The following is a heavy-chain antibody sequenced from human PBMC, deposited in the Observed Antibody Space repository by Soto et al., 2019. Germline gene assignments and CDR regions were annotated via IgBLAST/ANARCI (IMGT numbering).Heavy chain of an antibody. D-gene: IGHD3-3*01. V-gene: IGHV3-21*01. CDR1: GFTFSSYS. CDR3: ARDTSTDFWSGYSSWFDP. CDR2: ISSSSYI. J-gene: IGHJ5*02. Sequence: PGGSLRLSCAASGFTFSSYSMNWVRQAPGKGLEWVSSISSSSYIYYADSVKGRFTISRDNAKNSLYLQMNSLRAEDTAVYYCARDTSTDFWSGYSSWFDPWGQGTLVTVSS.